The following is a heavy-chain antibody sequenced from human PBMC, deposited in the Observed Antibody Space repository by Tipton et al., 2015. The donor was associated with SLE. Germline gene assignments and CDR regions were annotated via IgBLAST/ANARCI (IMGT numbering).Heavy chain of an antibody. D-gene: IGHD3-16*02. J-gene: IGHJ4*02. CDR1: GFTFSSYG. V-gene: IGHV3-30*18. Sequence: RSLRLSCAASGFTFSSYGMHWVRQAPGKGLEWVAVISYDGSNKYYADSVKGRFTISRDNSKNTLYLQMNSLRAEDTAVYYCANIRPPYDYIWGSSRPFGDYWGQGTLVTVSS. CDR2: ISYDGSNK. CDR3: ANIRPPYDYIWGSSRPFGDY.